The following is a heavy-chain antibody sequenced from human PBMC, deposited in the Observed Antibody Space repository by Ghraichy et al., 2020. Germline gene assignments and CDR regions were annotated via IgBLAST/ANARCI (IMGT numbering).Heavy chain of an antibody. CDR1: GFTFSSYG. CDR3: ARVPIWAYYFDY. V-gene: IGHV3-33*01. D-gene: IGHD2-21*01. Sequence: GESLNISCAASGFTFSSYGMHWVRQAPGKGLEWVAVIWYDGSNKYYADSVKGRFTISRDNSENTLYLQMNSLRAEDTAVYYCARVPIWAYYFDYWGQGTLVTVSS. J-gene: IGHJ4*02. CDR2: IWYDGSNK.